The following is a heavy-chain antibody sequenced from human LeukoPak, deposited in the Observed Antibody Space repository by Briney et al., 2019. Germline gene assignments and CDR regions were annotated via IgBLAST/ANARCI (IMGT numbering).Heavy chain of an antibody. Sequence: PGGSLRLSCAASGFTFSRYAIHWVRQAPGKGLEWVAVISYDGSNIYYADSVKGRFTISRDNSKNTLYLQMNSLRAEDTAVYYCALNSGSYYRGYWGQGTLVTVSS. D-gene: IGHD1-26*01. CDR1: GFTFSRYA. CDR3: ALNSGSYYRGY. J-gene: IGHJ4*02. CDR2: ISYDGSNI. V-gene: IGHV3-30*04.